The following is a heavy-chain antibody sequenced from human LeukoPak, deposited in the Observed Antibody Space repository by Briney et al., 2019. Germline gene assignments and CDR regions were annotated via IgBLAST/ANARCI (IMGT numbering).Heavy chain of an antibody. J-gene: IGHJ3*01. D-gene: IGHD3-16*02. V-gene: IGHV3-13*01. Sequence: GGSLRLSCAASGFTFSNYDLPWVRQPTGRGLEWVSGIGTAGDTYYPGSVKGRFTISRENAKNSVYLQMNSLRAGDTAVYYCARGFWIAFGEVITIAFDVWGRGTMVTVST. CDR3: ARGFWIAFGEVITIAFDV. CDR1: GFTFSNYD. CDR2: IGTAGDT.